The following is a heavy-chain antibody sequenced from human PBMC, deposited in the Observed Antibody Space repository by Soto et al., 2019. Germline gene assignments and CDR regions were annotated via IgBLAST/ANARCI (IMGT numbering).Heavy chain of an antibody. Sequence: GESLKISCKGSGYSFTSYWIDWVPQMPGKGLEWMGIIYPGDSDTRYSPSFQGQVTISADKSISTAYLQWSSLKASDTAMYYCAIIPKVGYSSSWYLNYYYYGMDVWGQGTTVTVSS. CDR2: IYPGDSDT. CDR1: GYSFTSYW. CDR3: AIIPKVGYSSSWYLNYYYYGMDV. V-gene: IGHV5-51*01. J-gene: IGHJ6*02. D-gene: IGHD6-13*01.